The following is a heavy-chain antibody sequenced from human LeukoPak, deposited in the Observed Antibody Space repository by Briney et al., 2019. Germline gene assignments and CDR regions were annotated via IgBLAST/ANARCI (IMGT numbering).Heavy chain of an antibody. V-gene: IGHV4-34*01. CDR1: GFTVSSNY. CDR2: INQSGVT. Sequence: PGGSLRLSCAASGFTVSSNYMSWVRQAPGKGLEWIGEINQSGVTNYKLSLRRRVTLSVDTSRKQVSLKLTSVTAADTAVYYCARLVYNFGGFDQWGQGSLVTVSS. J-gene: IGHJ4*02. D-gene: IGHD2-21*01. CDR3: ARLVYNFGGFDQ.